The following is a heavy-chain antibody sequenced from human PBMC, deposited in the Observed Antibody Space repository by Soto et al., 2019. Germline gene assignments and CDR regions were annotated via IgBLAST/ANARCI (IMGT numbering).Heavy chain of an antibody. Sequence: GGSLRLSCAASGFTFSGSAMHWVRQASGKGLEWVGRIRSKANSYATAYAASVKGRFTISRDDSKNTAYLQMNSLKTEDTAVYYCTSHLRFVVLTNYYYMDVWGKGTTVTVSS. CDR3: TSHLRFVVLTNYYYMDV. CDR1: GFTFSGSA. J-gene: IGHJ6*03. D-gene: IGHD2-21*02. V-gene: IGHV3-73*01. CDR2: IRSKANSYAT.